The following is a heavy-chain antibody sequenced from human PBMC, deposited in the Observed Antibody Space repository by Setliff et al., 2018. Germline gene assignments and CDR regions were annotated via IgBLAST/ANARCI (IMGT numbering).Heavy chain of an antibody. J-gene: IGHJ6*03. V-gene: IGHV4-30-4*08. Sequence: SETLSLTCTVSGGSISSGDYYWSWIRQPPGKGLEWIGYIYSSGSTYYNPSLKSRVPISLDTSKNQSSLKLNSVTAADMAVYYCAREQWLDPPGYYYMDVWAKGTTVTVSS. D-gene: IGHD6-19*01. CDR2: IYSSGST. CDR1: GGSISSGDYY. CDR3: AREQWLDPPGYYYMDV.